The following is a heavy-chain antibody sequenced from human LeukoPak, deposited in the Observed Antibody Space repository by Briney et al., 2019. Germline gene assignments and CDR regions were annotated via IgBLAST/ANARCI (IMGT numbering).Heavy chain of an antibody. CDR1: GGSISSGGYY. Sequence: SQTLSLTCTVSGGSISSGGYYWSWIRQPPGKGLEWIGYIYHSGSTYYNPSLKSRVTISVDTSKNQFSLKLSSVTAADTAVYYCARVALRDYSNSHHPYYYYYYMDVWGKGTTVTVSS. J-gene: IGHJ6*03. V-gene: IGHV4-30-2*01. CDR2: IYHSGST. CDR3: ARVALRDYSNSHHPYYYYYYMDV. D-gene: IGHD4-11*01.